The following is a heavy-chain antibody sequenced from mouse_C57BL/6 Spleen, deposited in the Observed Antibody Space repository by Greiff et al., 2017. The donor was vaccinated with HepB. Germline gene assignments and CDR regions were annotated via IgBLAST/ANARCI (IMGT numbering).Heavy chain of an antibody. Sequence: VQLQQPGAELVRPGSSVKLSCKASGYTFTSYWMHWVKQTPIQGLEWIGNIDPSDSETHYNQKFKDKATLTVDKSSSTAYMQLSSLTSEDSAVYYCARSWGLRLYFDYWGQGTTLTVSS. D-gene: IGHD2-4*01. CDR2: IDPSDSET. CDR1: GYTFTSYW. J-gene: IGHJ2*01. CDR3: ARSWGLRLYFDY. V-gene: IGHV1-52*01.